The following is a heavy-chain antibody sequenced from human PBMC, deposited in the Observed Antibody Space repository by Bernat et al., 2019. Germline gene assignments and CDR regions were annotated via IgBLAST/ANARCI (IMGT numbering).Heavy chain of an antibody. V-gene: IGHV1-2*02. J-gene: IGHJ4*01. D-gene: IGHD3-10*01. CDR3: ARWSPRALDY. Sequence: VQLQQSGPELVKPGASVKIYCKASGYTFTNYYMKWVKQSHGKSLEWIGEINPNNGGTNYNQKFKGKATLTVDKSSSTAYMELRSLTSEDSAVYYCARWSPRALDYWGQGISVTVSS. CDR2: INPNNGGT. CDR1: GYTFTNYY.